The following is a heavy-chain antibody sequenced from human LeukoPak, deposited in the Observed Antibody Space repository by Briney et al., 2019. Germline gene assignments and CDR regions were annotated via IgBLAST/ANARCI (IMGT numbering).Heavy chain of an antibody. Sequence: GGSLRLSCAASGFTFYDYAMHWVRQTPGKGLEWVSLIDGYGGTTYYADSVKGRFTISRDNTKNSLYLQMNSLRTEDTAFYYCAQDRSGSYDAWGQGTLVTVSS. CDR3: AQDRSGSYDA. V-gene: IGHV3-43*02. CDR2: IDGYGGTT. CDR1: GFTFYDYA. J-gene: IGHJ5*02. D-gene: IGHD3-10*01.